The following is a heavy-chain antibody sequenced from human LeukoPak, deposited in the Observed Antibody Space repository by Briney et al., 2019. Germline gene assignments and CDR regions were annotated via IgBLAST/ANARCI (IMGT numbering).Heavy chain of an antibody. CDR1: GFTLFTFNNAW. V-gene: IGHV3-15*01. CDR3: TTDLLDY. CDR2: IKSKTDGGTT. Sequence: GGSLRLSCTASGFTLFTFNNAWMSWVRQTPGKGLEWIGRIKSKTDGGTTEYTSPVKGRISISRDDSKNTVYLQVNSLKTEYTAVYYCTTDLLDYWGQGTLVTVSS. J-gene: IGHJ4*02.